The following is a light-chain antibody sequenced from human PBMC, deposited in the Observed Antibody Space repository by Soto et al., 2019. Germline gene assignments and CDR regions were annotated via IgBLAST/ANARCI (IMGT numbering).Light chain of an antibody. J-gene: IGKJ4*01. V-gene: IGKV1-39*01. CDR1: QSITNF. CDR3: QQSYTTPRLS. CDR2: AAS. Sequence: DIQMTQSPSSLSASVGDKLTITCRANQSITNFLNWYQKKPGEVPKLLIYAASRLESGVPSRFSGSGSGTDFALTINTLQPGDFATYYCQQSYTTPRLSFGGGTRVEFK.